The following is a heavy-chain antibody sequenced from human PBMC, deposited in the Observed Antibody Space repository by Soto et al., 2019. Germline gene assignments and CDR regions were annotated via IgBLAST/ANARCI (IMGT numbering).Heavy chain of an antibody. V-gene: IGHV4-34*01. CDR3: ARDRGFLWFGELPYYYYGMDV. CDR1: GGSFSGYY. J-gene: IGHJ6*02. CDR2: INHSGST. Sequence: SETLSLTCAVYGGSFSGYYWSWIRQPPGKGLEWIGEINHSGSTNYNPSLKSRVTISVDTSKNQFSLKLSSVTAADTAVYYCARDRGFLWFGELPYYYYGMDVWGQGTTVTVSS. D-gene: IGHD3-10*01.